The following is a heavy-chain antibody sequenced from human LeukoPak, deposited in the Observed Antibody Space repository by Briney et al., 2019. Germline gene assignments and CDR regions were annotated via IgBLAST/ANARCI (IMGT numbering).Heavy chain of an antibody. J-gene: IGHJ4*02. Sequence: SQTLSLTCTVSGGSISSGDYYWSWIRQPPGKGLEWIGYIYYSGSTYYNPSLKSRVTISLDTSKNQFSLELSSVTAADTAVYYCARLTPYSGSPLGDYWGQGTLVTVSS. CDR1: GGSISSGDYY. D-gene: IGHD1-26*01. CDR3: ARLTPYSGSPLGDY. V-gene: IGHV4-30-4*01. CDR2: IYYSGST.